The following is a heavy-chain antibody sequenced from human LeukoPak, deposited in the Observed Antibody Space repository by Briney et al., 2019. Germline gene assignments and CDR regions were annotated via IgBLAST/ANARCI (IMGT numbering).Heavy chain of an antibody. V-gene: IGHV3-7*01. CDR3: AREGTLRAHWHLFDH. J-gene: IGHJ4*02. CDR2: INIDGSEK. Sequence: GGSLRLFCAASGFTFSSYWMSWLRQAPGKGLEWVATINIDGSEKYYVDSVKGRFTISRDNARNSLYLQMNSLRGEDTAVYYCAREGTLRAHWHLFDHWGEGTLVTVSS. CDR1: GFTFSSYW. D-gene: IGHD1-1*01.